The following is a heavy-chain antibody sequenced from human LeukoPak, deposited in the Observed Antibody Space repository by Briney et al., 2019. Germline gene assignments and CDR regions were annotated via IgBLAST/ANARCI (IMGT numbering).Heavy chain of an antibody. Sequence: GGSLRLSCAASGFTFSSYAMSWVRQAPGKGLEWVSAISGSGGSTYYADSVKGRFTISRDNSKNTLYLQMNSLRAEDTAVYYCAKDSYSSGSEGWFDPWGQGTLVTVSS. J-gene: IGHJ5*02. CDR3: AKDSYSSGSEGWFDP. CDR2: ISGSGGST. V-gene: IGHV3-23*01. D-gene: IGHD6-19*01. CDR1: GFTFSSYA.